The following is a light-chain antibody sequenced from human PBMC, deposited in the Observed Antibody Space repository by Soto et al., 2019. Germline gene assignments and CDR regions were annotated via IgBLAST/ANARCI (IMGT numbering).Light chain of an antibody. V-gene: IGKV1-5*03. CDR3: QQYNSYSWT. CDR1: QSISSW. Sequence: DIQVTQSASSLSASVGDRVTITCRASQSISSWLAWYQQKPGKAPKLLIYKASSLESGVPSRFSGSGSGTEFTLTISSLQPDDFATYYCQQYNSYSWTSGQGTKVDIK. J-gene: IGKJ1*01. CDR2: KAS.